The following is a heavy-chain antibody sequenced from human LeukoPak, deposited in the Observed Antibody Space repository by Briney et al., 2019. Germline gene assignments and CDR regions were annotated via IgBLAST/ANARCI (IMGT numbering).Heavy chain of an antibody. J-gene: IGHJ4*02. CDR1: GFTFSSYA. CDR3: AKRPRGNYLDPFDY. Sequence: PGGSLRLSCAASGFTFSSYAMSWVRQAPGEGLEWVSGISGSGGSTYYADSVKGRFTISRDNSKNRLYLQMNSLRAEDTAVYYCAKRPRGNYLDPFDYWGQGTLVTVSS. D-gene: IGHD3-10*01. CDR2: ISGSGGST. V-gene: IGHV3-23*01.